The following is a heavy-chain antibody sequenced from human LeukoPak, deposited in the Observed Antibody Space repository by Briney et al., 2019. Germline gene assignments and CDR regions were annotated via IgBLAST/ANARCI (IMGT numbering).Heavy chain of an antibody. CDR2: IYYSGST. CDR3: ATYSAGRIDY. D-gene: IGHD1-14*01. J-gene: IGHJ4*02. CDR1: GGSISSYY. Sequence: SETLSLTCTVSGGSISSYYWSWIRQPPGKGLEWIGYIYYSGSTNYNPSLKSRVTISEDTSKNQFSLKLSSVTAADTAVYYCATYSAGRIDYWGQGTLVTVSS. V-gene: IGHV4-59*08.